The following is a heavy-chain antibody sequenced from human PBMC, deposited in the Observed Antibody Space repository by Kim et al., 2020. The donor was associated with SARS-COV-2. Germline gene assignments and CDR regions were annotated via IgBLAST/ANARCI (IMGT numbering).Heavy chain of an antibody. J-gene: IGHJ6*03. V-gene: IGHV3-13*01. CDR1: GFTFSSYD. CDR3: ARGSHDYSNFYYYYYYMDV. Sequence: GGSLRLSCAASGFTFSSYDMHWVRQATGKGLEWVSAIGTAGDTYYPGSVKGRFTISRENAKNSLYLQMNSLRAGDTAVYYCARGSHDYSNFYYYYYYMDVWGKGTTVTVSS. CDR2: IGTAGDT. D-gene: IGHD4-4*01.